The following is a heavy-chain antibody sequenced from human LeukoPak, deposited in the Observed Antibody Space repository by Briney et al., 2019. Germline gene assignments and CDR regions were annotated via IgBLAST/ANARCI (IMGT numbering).Heavy chain of an antibody. CDR2: IYSDNT. CDR1: GFTVSSNS. Sequence: GGSLRLSCTVSGFTVSSNSMSWVRQAPGKGLEWVSFIYSDNTHYSDSVKGRFTISRDNSKNTLYLQMNSLRAEDTAVYYCAKDGKRIGMIGVVRRGHYFDYWGQGILVTVSS. CDR3: AKDGKRIGMIGVVRRGHYFDY. D-gene: IGHD3-22*01. J-gene: IGHJ4*02. V-gene: IGHV3-53*01.